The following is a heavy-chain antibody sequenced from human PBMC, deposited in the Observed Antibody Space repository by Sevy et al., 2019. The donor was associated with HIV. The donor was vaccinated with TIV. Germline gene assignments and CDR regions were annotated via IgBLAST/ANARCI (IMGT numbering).Heavy chain of an antibody. CDR3: AAPADSSSQLLLDY. CDR2: IYHSGST. Sequence: GSLRLSCTVSGYSISSGYYWGWIRQPPGKGLEWIGSIYHSGSTYYNPSLKSRVTISVDTSKNQFSLKLSSVTAADTAVYYCAAPADSSSQLLLDYWGQGTLVTVSS. CDR1: GYSISSGYY. V-gene: IGHV4-38-2*02. J-gene: IGHJ4*02. D-gene: IGHD6-6*01.